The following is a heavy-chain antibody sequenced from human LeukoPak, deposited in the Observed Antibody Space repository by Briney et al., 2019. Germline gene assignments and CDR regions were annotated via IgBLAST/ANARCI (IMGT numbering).Heavy chain of an antibody. CDR3: AKDVEMATITDY. V-gene: IGHV3-21*04. CDR1: GFTFSNYR. CDR2: ISSSSSYI. J-gene: IGHJ4*02. D-gene: IGHD5-24*01. Sequence: GGSLRLSCAASGFTFSNYRMNWVRQAPGKGLEWVSSISSSSSYIYYADSVKGRFTISRDNAKNSLYLQMNSLRAEDTAVYYCAKDVEMATITDYWGQGTLVTVSS.